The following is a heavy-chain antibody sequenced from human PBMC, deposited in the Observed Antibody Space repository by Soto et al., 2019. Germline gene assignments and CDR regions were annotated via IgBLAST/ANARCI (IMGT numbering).Heavy chain of an antibody. J-gene: IGHJ5*02. CDR3: AREMATITRGFDP. CDR2: IYYSGST. V-gene: IGHV4-30-4*01. CDR1: GGSISSGDYY. D-gene: IGHD5-12*01. Sequence: QVQLQESGPGLVKPSQTLSLTCTVSGGSISSGDYYWSWIRQPPGKGLEWIGYIYYSGSTYYNPSLKSRVTISVDPPKNPFSLQLSSVTAADTAVYYCAREMATITRGFDPWGQGTLVTVSS.